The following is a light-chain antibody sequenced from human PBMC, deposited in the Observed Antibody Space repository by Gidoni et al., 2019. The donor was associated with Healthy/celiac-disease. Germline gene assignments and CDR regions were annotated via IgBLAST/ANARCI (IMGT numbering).Light chain of an antibody. CDR3: QQYGSSQT. V-gene: IGKV3-20*01. J-gene: IGKJ1*01. Sequence: ELVLTQSPGTLSLSPGEGATLSCRASQSVSSRYLAWYQQKPGQAPRLLIYGASSRAPGIPDRFSGSGSGKDFTLTISRLEPEDFAVYFCQQYGSSQTFGKGTKVEIK. CDR1: QSVSSRY. CDR2: GAS.